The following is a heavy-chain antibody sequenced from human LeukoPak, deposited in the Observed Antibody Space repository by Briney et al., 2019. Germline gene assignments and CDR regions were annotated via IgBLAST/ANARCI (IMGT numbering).Heavy chain of an antibody. CDR1: GGSISSYY. CDR3: ARLGIAVARDYYYYMDV. J-gene: IGHJ6*03. CDR2: IYTSGST. D-gene: IGHD6-19*01. V-gene: IGHV4-4*09. Sequence: SETLSLTCTASGGSISSYYWSWIRQPPGKGLEWIGYIYTSGSTNYNPSLKSRVIISVDTSKNQFSLKLSSVTAADTAVYYCARLGIAVARDYYYYMDVWGKGTTVTVSS.